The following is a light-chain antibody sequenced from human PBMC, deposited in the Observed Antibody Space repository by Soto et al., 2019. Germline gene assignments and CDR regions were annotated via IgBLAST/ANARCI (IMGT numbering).Light chain of an antibody. J-gene: IGKJ1*01. V-gene: IGKV3-11*01. CDR3: HQRQSWPRT. CDR2: QTS. CDR1: QYINTR. Sequence: EIVLTQSPATLSSFPGDRLTLSCRASQYINTRLAWYQHRPGQSPRLLIYQTSLRAAGIPARFSASGSGTDFTLTISDVQPEDFALYYCHQRQSWPRTFGQGTKVDIK.